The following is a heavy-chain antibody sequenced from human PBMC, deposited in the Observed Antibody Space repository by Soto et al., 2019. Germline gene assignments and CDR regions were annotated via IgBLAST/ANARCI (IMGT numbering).Heavy chain of an antibody. CDR1: GFTFSGYG. CDR2: IGTSGHA. Sequence: EVQLVESGGGLVQAGGSLRLSCAASGFTFSGYGMHWVRQAAGGSLEWVSVIGTSGHAFYADSVKGRFTITREDAKNSVDLQRSSLRDGDRAVYYCARGGGFGEQYSDAFDIWGQGTMVTVSS. CDR3: ARGGGFGEQYSDAFDI. V-gene: IGHV3-13*01. J-gene: IGHJ3*02. D-gene: IGHD3-10*01.